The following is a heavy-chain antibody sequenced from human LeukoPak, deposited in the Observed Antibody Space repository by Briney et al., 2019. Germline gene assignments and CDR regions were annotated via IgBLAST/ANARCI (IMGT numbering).Heavy chain of an antibody. Sequence: PSETLSLTCAVYGGSFSGYYWSWIRQPPGKGLEWIGEINHSGSTNYNPSLKSRVTISADTSKNQFSLKLSSVTAADTAVYYCARGRRTFWSGPYYFDYWGQGTLVTVSS. V-gene: IGHV4-34*01. CDR1: GGSFSGYY. CDR3: ARGRRTFWSGPYYFDY. D-gene: IGHD3-3*01. J-gene: IGHJ4*02. CDR2: INHSGST.